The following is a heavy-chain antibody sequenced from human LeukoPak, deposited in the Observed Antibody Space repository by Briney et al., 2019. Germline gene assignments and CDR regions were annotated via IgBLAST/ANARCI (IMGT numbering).Heavy chain of an antibody. CDR3: ASRVVSSSWYLYYYYGMDV. Sequence: GASVKVSCKASGYTFTSYDINWVRQATGQGLEWMGWMNPNSGNTGYAQKFQGRVTMTRNTSISTAYMELSSLRSEDTAVYYCASRVVSSSWYLYYYYGMDVWGQGTTVTVSS. D-gene: IGHD6-13*01. CDR2: MNPNSGNT. CDR1: GYTFTSYD. J-gene: IGHJ6*02. V-gene: IGHV1-8*01.